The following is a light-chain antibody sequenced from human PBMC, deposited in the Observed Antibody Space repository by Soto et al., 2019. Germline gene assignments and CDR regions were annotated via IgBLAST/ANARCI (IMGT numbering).Light chain of an antibody. Sequence: QSVLTQPASVSGSPGQSITISCPGTSSDGGGYNYVSWYQQHPGKAPKLMIYDVSNRPSGVSNRFSGSKSGNTASLTISGLQAEDEADYYCSSYTSSSTYVFGTGTKVTVL. J-gene: IGLJ1*01. CDR2: DVS. CDR1: SSDGGGYNY. V-gene: IGLV2-14*01. CDR3: SSYTSSSTYV.